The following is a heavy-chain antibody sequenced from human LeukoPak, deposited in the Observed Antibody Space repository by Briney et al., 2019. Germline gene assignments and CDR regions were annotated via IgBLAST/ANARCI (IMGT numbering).Heavy chain of an antibody. Sequence: PGGSLRLSCAASGFTFSSYSMNWVRQAPGKGLEWVSSISSSSSYIYYADSVKGRFTISRDNAKNSLYLQMNSLRAEDTAVYYCARDGITGTTRSGDYGMDVWGQGTTVTVSS. D-gene: IGHD1-7*01. CDR3: ARDGITGTTRSGDYGMDV. V-gene: IGHV3-21*01. J-gene: IGHJ6*02. CDR2: ISSSSSYI. CDR1: GFTFSSYS.